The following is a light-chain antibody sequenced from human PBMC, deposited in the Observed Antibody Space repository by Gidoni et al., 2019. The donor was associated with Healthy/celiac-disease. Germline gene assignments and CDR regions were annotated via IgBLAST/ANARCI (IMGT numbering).Light chain of an antibody. CDR2: EGS. CDR3: CSYAGSSTVV. V-gene: IGLV2-23*01. J-gene: IGLJ2*01. Sequence: QSALPQPASVSWSPGHSITISCTGTSSDVGSYNLVSWYQQHPGKAPKLMIYEGSKRPSGVSNRFSGSKSGNTASLTISWLQAEDEADYYCCSYAGSSTVVFGGGTKLTVL. CDR1: SSDVGSYNL.